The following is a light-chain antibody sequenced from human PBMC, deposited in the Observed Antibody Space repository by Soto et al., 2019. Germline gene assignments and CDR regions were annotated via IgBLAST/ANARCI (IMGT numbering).Light chain of an antibody. CDR2: EVS. CDR1: SSDVGGYNY. Sequence: QSALTQPASVSGSPGQSITISCTGTSSDVGGYNYVSWYQQHPGKAPKLMIYEVSSRPSGVSNRFSGSKSGITASLTISGLQAEDEADYYCSSYTTRSTVVFGGGTKLTVL. CDR3: SSYTTRSTVV. V-gene: IGLV2-14*01. J-gene: IGLJ2*01.